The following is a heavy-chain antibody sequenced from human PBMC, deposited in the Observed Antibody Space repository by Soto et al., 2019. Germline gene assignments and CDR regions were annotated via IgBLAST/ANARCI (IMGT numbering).Heavy chain of an antibody. Sequence: ASVKVSCKASTYTFTRNYIHWVRQAPGQGLEWMGVLNPDIGTTRHAEKFQGRVTMARDTSTRTVYMELSSLRSEDTAVYYCARDEVEGGTTRGLFAGGMDVWGQGTTVTVSS. CDR1: TYTFTRNY. J-gene: IGHJ6*02. CDR3: ARDEVEGGTTRGLFAGGMDV. V-gene: IGHV1-46*01. D-gene: IGHD1-26*01. CDR2: LNPDIGTT.